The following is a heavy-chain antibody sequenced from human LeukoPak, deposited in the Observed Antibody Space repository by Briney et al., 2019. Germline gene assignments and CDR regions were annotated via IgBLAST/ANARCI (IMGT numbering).Heavy chain of an antibody. CDR1: GFTFSTYD. CDR3: AKVSWPNSRGDL. V-gene: IGHV3-23*01. Sequence: GGSLRLSCAASGFTFSTYDLNWVRQAPGKGLEWVSGISGGAEAYYADSVKGRFTVSRDNSKNTLYLEMNSLRAEDTAVYYCAKVSWPNSRGDLWGQGTTVTVTS. D-gene: IGHD6-13*01. J-gene: IGHJ6*02. CDR2: ISGGAEA.